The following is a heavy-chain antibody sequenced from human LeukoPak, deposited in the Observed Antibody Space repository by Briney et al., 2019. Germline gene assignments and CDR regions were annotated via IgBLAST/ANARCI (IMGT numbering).Heavy chain of an antibody. CDR2: IIPIFGTA. J-gene: IGHJ5*02. V-gene: IGHV1-69*13. CDR1: GYTFTSYD. D-gene: IGHD2-2*01. CDR3: ARAGGLGYCSSTSCYPNWFDP. Sequence: SVKVSCKASGYTFTSYDINWVRQATGQGLEWMGGIIPIFGTANYAQKFQGRVTITADESTSTAYMGLSSLRSEDTAVYYCARAGGLGYCSSTSCYPNWFDPWGQGTLVTVSS.